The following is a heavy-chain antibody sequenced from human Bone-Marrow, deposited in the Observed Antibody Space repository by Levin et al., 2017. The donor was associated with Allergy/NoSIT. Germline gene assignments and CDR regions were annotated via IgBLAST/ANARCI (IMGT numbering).Heavy chain of an antibody. D-gene: IGHD3-22*01. J-gene: IGHJ6*02. CDR1: GFTFSSYS. Sequence: GGSLRLSCAASGFTFSSYSMNWVRQAPGKGLEWVASISSSSSSIYYADSVKGRFTISRDNAKNSLYLRMNSLRAEDSAVYYCARPNYYDSRGYYPYYFYYGMDVWGPGTTVTVSS. CDR3: ARPNYYDSRGYYPYYFYYGMDV. V-gene: IGHV3-21*01. CDR2: ISSSSSSI.